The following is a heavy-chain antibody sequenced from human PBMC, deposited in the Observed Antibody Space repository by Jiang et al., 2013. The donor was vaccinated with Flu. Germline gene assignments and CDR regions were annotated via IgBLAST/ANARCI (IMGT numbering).Heavy chain of an antibody. V-gene: IGHV4-31*03. J-gene: IGHJ1*01. Sequence: GPGLVKPSQTLSLTCTVSGGSLTSGDYYWSWIRQLPGKGLEWIGQIYYSGNAYYNPSLKSRFTLSVDTSKNQFSLMVNATAADTAVYYCATYGRHPDTEYLQHWGQG. CDR2: IYYSGNA. CDR1: GGSLTSGDYY. D-gene: IGHD4-17*01. CDR3: ATYGRHPDTEYLQH.